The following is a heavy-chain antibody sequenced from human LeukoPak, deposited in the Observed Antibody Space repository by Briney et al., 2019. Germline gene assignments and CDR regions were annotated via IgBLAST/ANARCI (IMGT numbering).Heavy chain of an antibody. Sequence: PSETLSLTCAVYGGSFSGYYWSWIRQPPGKGLEWIGEINHSGSTNYNPSLKSRVTISVDTSKNQFSLKLSSVTAADTAVYYCARDPVRGVIIGGFDYWGQGTLVTVSS. CDR3: ARDPVRGVIIGGFDY. CDR2: INHSGST. J-gene: IGHJ4*02. D-gene: IGHD3-10*02. CDR1: GGSFSGYY. V-gene: IGHV4-34*01.